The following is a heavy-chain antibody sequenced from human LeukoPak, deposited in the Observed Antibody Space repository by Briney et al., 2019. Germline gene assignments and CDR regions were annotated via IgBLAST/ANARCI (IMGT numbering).Heavy chain of an antibody. CDR3: ARGQVRGVTLAPLDY. V-gene: IGHV1-2*02. CDR1: GYTFTGYY. D-gene: IGHD3-10*01. CDR2: INPNSGGT. J-gene: IGHJ4*02. Sequence: ASVKVSCKASGYTFTGYYMHWVRQAPGQGLEWMGWINPNSGGTNYAQKFQGRVTMTRDTSISTACMELSRLRSDDTAVYYCARGQVRGVTLAPLDYWGQGTLVTVSS.